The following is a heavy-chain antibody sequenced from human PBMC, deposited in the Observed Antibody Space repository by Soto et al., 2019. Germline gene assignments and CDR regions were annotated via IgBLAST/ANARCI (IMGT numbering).Heavy chain of an antibody. CDR3: ASEDCRNTNCLKGFGY. CDR2: INPKSGGP. J-gene: IGHJ4*02. V-gene: IGHV1-2*02. D-gene: IGHD2-15*01. CDR1: GYTFTDYY. Sequence: QVQLVQSGAEVKKPGDSVKVSCKTSGYTFTDYYMHWVRQAPGQGFEWVGGINPKSGGPKYVPKFQGRVTVTRDTSTSTAYMELNRLTSDDTAVYYCASEDCRNTNCLKGFGYWGQGTLVTVSS.